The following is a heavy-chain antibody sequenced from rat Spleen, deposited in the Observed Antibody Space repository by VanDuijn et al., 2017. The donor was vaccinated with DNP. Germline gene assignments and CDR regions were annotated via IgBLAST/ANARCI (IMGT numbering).Heavy chain of an antibody. CDR3: TTEDYDGGFDY. CDR2: INKDGNTI. V-gene: IGHV4-2*01. J-gene: IGHJ2*01. CDR1: GFNFNDYW. D-gene: IGHD1-12*02. Sequence: EVKLVESGGGLVQPGRSLKLSCAASGFNFNDYWMGWVRQAPGKGLEWIGEINKDGNTINYTPSLKDKFTISRDNAQNTLYLQMSTLGSEETAIYYCTTEDYDGGFDYWGPGVVVTVSS.